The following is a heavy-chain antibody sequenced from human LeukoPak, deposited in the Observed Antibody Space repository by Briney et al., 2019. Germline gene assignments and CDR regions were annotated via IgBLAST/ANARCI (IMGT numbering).Heavy chain of an antibody. D-gene: IGHD1-26*01. Sequence: GRFTISRDKAKNSLYLQMNSLRAEDTAVYYCARDPSGRFDYWGQGTLVTVSS. V-gene: IGHV3-11*06. CDR3: ARDPSGRFDY. J-gene: IGHJ4*02.